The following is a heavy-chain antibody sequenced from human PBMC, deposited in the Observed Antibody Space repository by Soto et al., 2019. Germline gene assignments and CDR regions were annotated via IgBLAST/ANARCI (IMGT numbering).Heavy chain of an antibody. CDR3: VKRGRNWGAFDF. Sequence: VQLLESGGDLVQPGGSLRLSCVASGFILNNYAMSWVRQAPGKGLEWVSTMGGTDGDIDGVPWYEDSVKGRFTISRDSSANTLFLHMDNLRAEDSALYYCVKRGRNWGAFDFWGQGTTVVVSS. V-gene: IGHV3-23*01. CDR2: MGGTDGDIDGVP. CDR1: GFILNNYA. J-gene: IGHJ3*01. D-gene: IGHD7-27*01.